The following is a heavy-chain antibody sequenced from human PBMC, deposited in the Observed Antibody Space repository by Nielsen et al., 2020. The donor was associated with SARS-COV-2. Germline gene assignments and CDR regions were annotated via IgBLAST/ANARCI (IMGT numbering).Heavy chain of an antibody. CDR2: ISYDGSNK. V-gene: IGHV3-30-3*01. J-gene: IGHJ3*02. CDR3: ARTEFYYYDSSGYNDAFDI. Sequence: WLRQPPGKGLEWVAVISYDGSNKYYAGSVKGRFTISRDNSKNTLYLQMNSLRAEDTAVYYCARTEFYYYDSSGYNDAFDIWGQGTMVTVSS. D-gene: IGHD3-22*01.